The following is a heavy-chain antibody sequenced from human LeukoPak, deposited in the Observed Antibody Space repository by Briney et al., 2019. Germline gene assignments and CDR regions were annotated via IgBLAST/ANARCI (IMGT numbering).Heavy chain of an antibody. J-gene: IGHJ4*02. V-gene: IGHV4-30-4*01. D-gene: IGHD2-8*02. CDR1: GCSISSDDYY. Sequence: SQTLSLTCSVSGCSISSDDYYWSWIRQPPGKGLEWIGYILYSGTAYYHPSLKSRVIISVDTSKNEFSLELTSVTAADTAVYYCARFRRGIYYFDYWGQGTLVTVSS. CDR3: ARFRRGIYYFDY. CDR2: ILYSGTA.